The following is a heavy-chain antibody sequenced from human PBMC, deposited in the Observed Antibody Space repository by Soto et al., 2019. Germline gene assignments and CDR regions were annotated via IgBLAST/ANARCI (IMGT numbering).Heavy chain of an antibody. CDR1: GYSFTSYW. J-gene: IGHJ3*02. D-gene: IGHD2-15*01. CDR2: IYPGDSDT. Sequence: GESLKISCKGSGYSFTSYWIGWVRQMPGKGLEWMGIIYPGDSDTRYSPSFQGQVTISADKSISTAYLQWSSLKASATAIYYCASHGGSVVVVAEGAFDIWGQGTMVTVSS. CDR3: ASHGGSVVVVAEGAFDI. V-gene: IGHV5-51*01.